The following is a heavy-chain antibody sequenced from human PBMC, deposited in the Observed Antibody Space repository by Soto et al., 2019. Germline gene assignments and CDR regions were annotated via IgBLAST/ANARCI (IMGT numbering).Heavy chain of an antibody. V-gene: IGHV3-74*01. Sequence: GGSLRLSCAASGFTFGNYWMHWVRRAPGKGLEWVSRMNSDGSSTNYADSVKGRFTVSRDNAKNTLYLQMNSLRAEDTAVYYCATAEVDYWGPGTLVPVAS. CDR3: ATAEVDY. CDR1: GFTFGNYW. J-gene: IGHJ4*02. CDR2: MNSDGSST.